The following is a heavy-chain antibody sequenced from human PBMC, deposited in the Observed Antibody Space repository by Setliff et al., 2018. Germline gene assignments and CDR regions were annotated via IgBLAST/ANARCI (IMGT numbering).Heavy chain of an antibody. CDR3: ARPYGSGSYYNLDDAFDI. Sequence: SETLSLTCTVSGGSVSSGDYFWTWIRQPPGKGLEWIGHIYYSGTTYYNPSLKSRVTISVDTSKNQFSLNLSSVTAADTAVYYCARPYGSGSYYNLDDAFDIWGQGTMVTVSS. CDR2: IYYSGTT. J-gene: IGHJ3*02. D-gene: IGHD3-10*01. CDR1: GGSVSSGDYF. V-gene: IGHV4-30-4*08.